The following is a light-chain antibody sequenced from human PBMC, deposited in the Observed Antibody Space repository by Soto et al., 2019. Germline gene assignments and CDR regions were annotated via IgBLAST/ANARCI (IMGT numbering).Light chain of an antibody. CDR2: IHDDGSH. CDR3: QTWDTDIAWV. Sequence: QPVLTQSPSASASLGASVKLTCTLSSGHNSHAIAWHQQQPGKGPRYLLKIHDDGSHIKGDEIPDRFSGSHSGADFSLTISTVQSDDDADDYCQTWDTDIAWVFGGGTNLTVL. V-gene: IGLV4-69*01. J-gene: IGLJ3*02. CDR1: SGHNSHA.